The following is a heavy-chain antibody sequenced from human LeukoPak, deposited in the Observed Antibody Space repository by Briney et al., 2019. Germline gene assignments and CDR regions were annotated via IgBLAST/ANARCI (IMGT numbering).Heavy chain of an antibody. J-gene: IGHJ4*02. Sequence: SETLSLTCAVYGGSFSGYYWSWIRQPPGKGLEWIGEINHSGSTNYNPSLKSRVTISVDTSKNQFSLKLSSVTAADTAVYYCARTLKPRWYFDYWGQGTLVTVSS. CDR1: GGSFSGYY. V-gene: IGHV4-34*01. D-gene: IGHD6-13*01. CDR3: ARTLKPRWYFDY. CDR2: INHSGST.